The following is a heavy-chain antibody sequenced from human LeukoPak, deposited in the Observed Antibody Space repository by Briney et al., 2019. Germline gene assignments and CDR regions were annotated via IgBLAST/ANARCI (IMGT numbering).Heavy chain of an antibody. Sequence: ASETLSLTCAVSGGSISSGDYSWSWIRQPPGKGLEWIGYIYHSGSTDYNPSLKSRVTISIDRSKNQFSLKLRSVTAADTALYYCARGDAVVGAATRGYSGFDYWGQGTLVTVSS. CDR3: ARGDAVVGAATRGYSGFDY. V-gene: IGHV4-30-2*01. J-gene: IGHJ4*02. CDR2: IYHSGST. D-gene: IGHD2-15*01. CDR1: GGSISSGDYS.